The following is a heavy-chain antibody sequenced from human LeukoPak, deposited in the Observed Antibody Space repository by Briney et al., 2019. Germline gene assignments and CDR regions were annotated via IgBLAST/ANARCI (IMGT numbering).Heavy chain of an antibody. CDR3: AAKYSSSWSYYFDY. Sequence: GGSLRLSCAASGVTFSNYAMAWVRQAPGKGLEWVSGISGSGGSTYNADSVKGRFTISRDNSKNTLYLQMNSLRAEDTAVHYCAAKYSSSWSYYFDYWGQGTLVTVSS. J-gene: IGHJ4*02. CDR1: GVTFSNYA. V-gene: IGHV3-23*01. CDR2: ISGSGGST. D-gene: IGHD6-13*01.